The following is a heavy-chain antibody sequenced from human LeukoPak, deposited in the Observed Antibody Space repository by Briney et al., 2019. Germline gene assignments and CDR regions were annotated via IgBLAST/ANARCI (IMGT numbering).Heavy chain of an antibody. CDR2: ISSGSSDT. CDR1: GFRFSDNY. V-gene: IGHV3-11*06. CDR3: ARGARTIHLGDDY. Sequence: GGSLRLSCAASGFRFSDNYMSWIRQAPGQGLEWLSYISSGSSDTNYADSVKGRFTISRDNAKNSLYLQMNSLRAEDTAVYYCARGARTIHLGDDYWGQGTLVTVSS. D-gene: IGHD5-24*01. J-gene: IGHJ4*02.